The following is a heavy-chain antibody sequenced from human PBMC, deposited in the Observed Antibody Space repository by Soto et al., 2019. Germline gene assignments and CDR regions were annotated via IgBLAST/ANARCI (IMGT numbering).Heavy chain of an antibody. J-gene: IGHJ6*02. Sequence: GGSLRLSCAASGFTFSSYAMSWVRQAPGKGLEWVSAISGSGGSTYYADSVKGRFTISRDNSKNTLYLQMNSLRAEDTAVYYCARDRSLAAAGQLYYYYYGMDVWGQGTTVTVSS. D-gene: IGHD6-13*01. V-gene: IGHV3-23*01. CDR1: GFTFSSYA. CDR2: ISGSGGST. CDR3: ARDRSLAAAGQLYYYYYGMDV.